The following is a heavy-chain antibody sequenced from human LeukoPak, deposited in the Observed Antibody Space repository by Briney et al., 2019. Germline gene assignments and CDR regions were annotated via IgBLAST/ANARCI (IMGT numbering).Heavy chain of an antibody. V-gene: IGHV3-23*01. CDR2: ISGSGGST. D-gene: IGHD6-19*01. Sequence: GGSLRLSCAASGFTFSSYAMSWVRQAPGKGLEWVSAISGSGGSTYYADSVKGRFTISRDNSKNTLYLQMNSLRAEDTAVYYCATAYATRSGWYLGGSYWGQGTLVTVSS. J-gene: IGHJ4*02. CDR3: ATAYATRSGWYLGGSY. CDR1: GFTFSSYA.